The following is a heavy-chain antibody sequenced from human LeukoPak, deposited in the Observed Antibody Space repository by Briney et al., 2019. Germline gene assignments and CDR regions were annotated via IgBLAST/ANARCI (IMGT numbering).Heavy chain of an antibody. CDR1: GFTFSSYW. Sequence: GGSLRLSCAASGFTFSSYWMSWVRQAPGKGLEWVANIKQDGSEKYYVDSVKGRFTISRDNAKNSLYLQMNSLRVEDTAVYYCAREEAAADHYFDYWGQGTLVTVSS. J-gene: IGHJ4*02. CDR3: AREEAAADHYFDY. D-gene: IGHD6-13*01. V-gene: IGHV3-7*04. CDR2: IKQDGSEK.